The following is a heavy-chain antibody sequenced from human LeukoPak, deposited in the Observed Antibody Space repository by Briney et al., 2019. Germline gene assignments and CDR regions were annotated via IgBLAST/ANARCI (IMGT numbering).Heavy chain of an antibody. Sequence: SVKVSCKAPGGTFSSYTISWVRQAPGQGLEWMGRIIPILGIANYAQKFQGRVTITADKSTSTAYMELSSLRSEDTAVYYCARDAALTVTMAYYWGQGTLVTVSS. CDR1: GGTFSSYT. CDR3: ARDAALTVTMAYY. D-gene: IGHD4-11*01. CDR2: IIPILGIA. J-gene: IGHJ4*02. V-gene: IGHV1-69*04.